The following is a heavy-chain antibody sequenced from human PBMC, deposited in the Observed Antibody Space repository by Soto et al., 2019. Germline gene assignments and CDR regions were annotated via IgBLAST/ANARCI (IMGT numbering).Heavy chain of an antibody. CDR2: TYSSGGA. Sequence: NPSETLSLTCSLSGGSINGNNYSWGWIRQPPGRGLEWIGNTYSSGGAYYDPSFKSRASISVDTSKSQVFLKLTSVTAADTAIYYCARTRGSAVYFYFYGLDVWGHGTTVTVSS. V-gene: IGHV4-39*07. D-gene: IGHD3-10*01. J-gene: IGHJ6*02. CDR3: ARTRGSAVYFYFYGLDV. CDR1: GGSINGNNYS.